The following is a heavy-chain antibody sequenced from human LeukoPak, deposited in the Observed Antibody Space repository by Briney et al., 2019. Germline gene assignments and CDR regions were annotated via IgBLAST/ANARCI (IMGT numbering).Heavy chain of an antibody. D-gene: IGHD3-10*01. V-gene: IGHV4-59*10. CDR3: ARSPRMVLWFGELLGNFDY. J-gene: IGHJ4*02. CDR2: IYTSGST. Sequence: SETLSLTCAAYGGSFSGYYWSWIRQPPGKGLEWIGRIYTSGSTNYNPSLKSRVTVSVDTSKNQFSLKLSSVTAADTAVYYCARSPRMVLWFGELLGNFDYWGQGTLVTVSS. CDR1: GGSFSGYY.